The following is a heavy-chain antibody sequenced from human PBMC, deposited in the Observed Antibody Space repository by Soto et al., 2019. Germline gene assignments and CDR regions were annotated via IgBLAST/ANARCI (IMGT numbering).Heavy chain of an antibody. Sequence: SVKVSCKASGGTFSSYAISWVRQAPGQGLEWMGGIIPICGSTNYAQKFQGRVTMTGDASTSTAYMELSRLRSDDTAVYYCARGKNSNYHYYYMDVWGKGTTVTVSS. CDR2: IIPICGST. CDR1: GGTFSSYA. D-gene: IGHD4-4*01. J-gene: IGHJ6*03. V-gene: IGHV1-69*13. CDR3: ARGKNSNYHYYYMDV.